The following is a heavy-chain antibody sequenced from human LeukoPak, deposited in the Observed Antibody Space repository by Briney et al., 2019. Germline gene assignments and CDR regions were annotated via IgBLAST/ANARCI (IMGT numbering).Heavy chain of an antibody. CDR3: ARQISDYYYYYMDV. Sequence: SETLSLTCTVSGGSISTSAFYWGWIRQPPGKGLEWIGSIYDSGNEFYNPSLKSRVTISADTSKNQFSLKLNPVTAADTAMYYCARQISDYYYYYMDVWGEGITVTVSS. V-gene: IGHV4-39*01. D-gene: IGHD2/OR15-2a*01. CDR2: IYDSGNE. CDR1: GGSISTSAFY. J-gene: IGHJ6*03.